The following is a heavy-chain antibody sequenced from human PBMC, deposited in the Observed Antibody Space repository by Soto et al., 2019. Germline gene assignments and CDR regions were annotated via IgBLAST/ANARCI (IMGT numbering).Heavy chain of an antibody. CDR1: GYTFTNYY. D-gene: IGHD5-12*01. CDR2: INAYNGST. J-gene: IGHJ4*02. V-gene: IGHV1-18*04. Sequence: ASVKVSCKASGYTFTNYYIHWVRQAPGQGLEWMGLINAYNGSTNYAQKLQGRVTLATDTSTSTAYMELRSLRSDDTAVYYCARDPVATGDYWGQGTLVTVSS. CDR3: ARDPVATGDY.